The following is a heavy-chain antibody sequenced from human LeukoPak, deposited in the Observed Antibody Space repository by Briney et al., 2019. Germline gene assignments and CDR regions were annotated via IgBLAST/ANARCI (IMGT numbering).Heavy chain of an antibody. Sequence: GGSLRLSCAASGFSFSSYAMHWVRQAPGKGLEWVALISYDGSNKKYADSVKGRFTISRDNSKNTLYLQMNSLRSDDTAVYYCARELSTGDLLYYFDYWGQGTLVTVSS. J-gene: IGHJ4*02. D-gene: IGHD7-27*01. CDR1: GFSFSSYA. V-gene: IGHV3-30*04. CDR2: ISYDGSNK. CDR3: ARELSTGDLLYYFDY.